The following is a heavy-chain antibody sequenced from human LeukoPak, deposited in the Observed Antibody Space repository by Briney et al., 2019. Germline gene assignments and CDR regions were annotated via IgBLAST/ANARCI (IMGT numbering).Heavy chain of an antibody. V-gene: IGHV4-34*01. CDR1: GGSFSGYY. Sequence: PSETLSPTCAVYGGSFSGYYWSWIRQPPGKGLEWIGEINHSGSTNYNPSLKSRVTISVDTSKNQFSLKLSSVTAADTAAYYCAGIPLGATRGRHFDYWGQGTLVTVSS. J-gene: IGHJ4*02. CDR3: AGIPLGATRGRHFDY. CDR2: INHSGST. D-gene: IGHD1-26*01.